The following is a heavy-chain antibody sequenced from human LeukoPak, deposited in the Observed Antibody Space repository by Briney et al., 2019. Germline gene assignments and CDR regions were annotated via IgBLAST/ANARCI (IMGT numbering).Heavy chain of an antibody. D-gene: IGHD5-18*01. CDR2: IYCSGST. CDR1: GGSISSYY. Sequence: SETLSLTCTVSGGSISSYYWSWIRQPPGKGLEWIGYIYCSGSTNYNPSLKSRVTISVDTSKNQFSLKLSSVTAADTAVYYCARDRVGSYDYWGQGTLVTVSS. V-gene: IGHV4-59*01. J-gene: IGHJ4*02. CDR3: ARDRVGSYDY.